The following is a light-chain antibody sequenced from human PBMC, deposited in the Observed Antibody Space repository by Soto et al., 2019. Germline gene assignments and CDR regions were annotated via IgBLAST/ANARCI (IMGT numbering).Light chain of an antibody. CDR1: QSVSGNY. J-gene: IGKJ4*01. CDR2: GAS. Sequence: ENVLTQSPGTLSLSPGQRAHLSCRASQSVSGNYLAWYQHKPGQAPRLLIYGASSRATGIADRFSGSGSGTDFTLTISRLEPEDFAVYYCHQYGSSPLPGGSPLPFGGGTKVEIK. V-gene: IGKV3-20*01. CDR3: HQYGSSPLPGGSPLP.